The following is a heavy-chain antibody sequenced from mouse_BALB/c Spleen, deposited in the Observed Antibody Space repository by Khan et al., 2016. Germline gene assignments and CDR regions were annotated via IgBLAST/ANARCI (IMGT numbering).Heavy chain of an antibody. Sequence: QCQLVQSGPELKKPGETVKISCKASGYTFTDYSMHWVKQAPGKGLKWMGWINTETGEPTYADDFKGRFAFSLETSASTAYLQINNLKNEDTATYFCARGANWDVDYWGQGTTLTVSS. D-gene: IGHD4-1*01. J-gene: IGHJ2*01. CDR2: INTETGEP. V-gene: IGHV9-2-1*01. CDR1: GYTFTDYS. CDR3: ARGANWDVDY.